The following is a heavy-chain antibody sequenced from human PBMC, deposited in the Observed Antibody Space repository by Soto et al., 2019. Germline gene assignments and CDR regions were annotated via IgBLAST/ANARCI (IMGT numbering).Heavy chain of an antibody. CDR2: ISNAASSI. V-gene: IGHV3-48*01. CDR1: GFTFSGYG. CDR3: ARGDWSSSY. D-gene: IGHD1-1*01. Sequence: EVKLVESGGKLVQPGGSLRLSCAASGFTFSGYGMNWVRQAPGKGLEWVSYISNAASSIYYADSVKGRFTVSRDNAKGSLYLQMDSLRAEDTAVYYCARGDWSSSYWGQGTLVTVSS. J-gene: IGHJ4*02.